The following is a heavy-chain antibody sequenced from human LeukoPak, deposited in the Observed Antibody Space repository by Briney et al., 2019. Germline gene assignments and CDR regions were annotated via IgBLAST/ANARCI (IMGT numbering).Heavy chain of an antibody. CDR2: ISAYNGNT. V-gene: IGHV1-18*01. D-gene: IGHD3-16*01. Sequence: ASVKVSCKASGYTFTSYGISWVRQAPGQGLEWMGWISAYNGNTNYAQKLQGRVTMTTDTSTSTAYMELRSLRSDDTAAYYCARDWQDGKWGYFDYWGQGTLVTVSS. J-gene: IGHJ4*02. CDR3: ARDWQDGKWGYFDY. CDR1: GYTFTSYG.